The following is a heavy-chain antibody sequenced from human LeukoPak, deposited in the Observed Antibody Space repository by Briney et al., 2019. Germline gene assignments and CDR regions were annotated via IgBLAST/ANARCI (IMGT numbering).Heavy chain of an antibody. D-gene: IGHD6-19*01. V-gene: IGHV3-23*01. CDR2: ISGSGGSA. CDR3: AKFPRAVAGTRGAFDI. CDR1: GFTFSSYA. Sequence: PGGSLRLSCAASGFTFSSYAMSWVRQAPGKGLEWVSGISGSGGSAYYADSVKGRFTISRDNSKNTLYLQMNSLRAEDTAVYYCAKFPRAVAGTRGAFDIWGQGTMVTVSS. J-gene: IGHJ3*02.